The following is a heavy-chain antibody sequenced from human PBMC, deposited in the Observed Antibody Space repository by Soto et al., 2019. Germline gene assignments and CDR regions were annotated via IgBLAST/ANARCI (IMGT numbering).Heavy chain of an antibody. Sequence: PSETLSLTCTVCGGSISSYYWSWIRQPPGKGQEWIGNNYYSGSANDKPSLKPSVTISVDTSKNQFSLKLSSVTAADTAVYYCASSAPDYYYDSSGFENWGQGALVTVSS. CDR3: ASSAPDYYYDSSGFEN. V-gene: IGHV4-59*01. D-gene: IGHD3-22*01. J-gene: IGHJ4*02. CDR2: NYYSGSA. CDR1: GGSISSYY.